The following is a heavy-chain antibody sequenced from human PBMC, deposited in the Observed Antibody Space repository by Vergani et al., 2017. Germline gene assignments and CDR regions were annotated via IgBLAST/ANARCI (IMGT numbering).Heavy chain of an antibody. Sequence: QVQLVESGGGVVQPGRSLRLSCAASGFTFSSYCMHWVRQAPGKGLEWVAVIWYDGSNKYYADSVKGRFTISRDNSKNTLYLKLNSLRAEDTAVYYCARDRITGTIDYWGQGTLVTVSS. CDR2: IWYDGSNK. J-gene: IGHJ4*02. V-gene: IGHV3-33*01. D-gene: IGHD1-20*01. CDR3: ARDRITGTIDY. CDR1: GFTFSSYC.